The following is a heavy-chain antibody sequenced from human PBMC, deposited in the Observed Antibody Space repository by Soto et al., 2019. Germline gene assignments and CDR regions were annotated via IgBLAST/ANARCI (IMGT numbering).Heavy chain of an antibody. D-gene: IGHD3-16*01. CDR2: INPSGGST. J-gene: IGHJ4*02. V-gene: IGHV1-46*01. CDR3: ARGDMITFGGVIGFDY. Sequence: ASVKVSCKASGYTFTSYYMHWVRQAPGQGLEWMGIINPSGGSTSYAQKFQGRVTMTRDTSTSTVYMELSSLRSEDTAVYYCARGDMITFGGVIGFDYWGQGTLVTVS. CDR1: GYTFTSYY.